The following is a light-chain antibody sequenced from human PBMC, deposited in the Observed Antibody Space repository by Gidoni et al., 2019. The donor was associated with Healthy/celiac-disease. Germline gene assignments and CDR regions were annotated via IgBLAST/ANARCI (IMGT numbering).Light chain of an antibody. Sequence: IVMTQSPATLSVSPGERATLSCRASQSVSSNLAWYQQKPGQAPRLLIYGASTRATGIPARFSGSGSGTEFTLNISRLQSEDFAVYYCQQYNNWPFTFGPGTKVDIK. J-gene: IGKJ3*01. CDR2: GAS. V-gene: IGKV3-15*01. CDR1: QSVSSN. CDR3: QQYNNWPFT.